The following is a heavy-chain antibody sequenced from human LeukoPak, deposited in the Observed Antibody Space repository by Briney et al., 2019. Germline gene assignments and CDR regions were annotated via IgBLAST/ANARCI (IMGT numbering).Heavy chain of an antibody. Sequence: PGGSLRLSCSGSGFTFGDHAMSWVRQAPGKGLEWVGFIRSKAYGGTTEYAASVRGRFSISRDGSKNIAYLQMSSLETEDTAVYFYARGPIYLWLYYGMDVWGQGTTVTVSS. CDR3: ARGPIYLWLYYGMDV. V-gene: IGHV3-49*04. CDR1: GFTFGDHA. D-gene: IGHD5-18*01. J-gene: IGHJ6*02. CDR2: IRSKAYGGTT.